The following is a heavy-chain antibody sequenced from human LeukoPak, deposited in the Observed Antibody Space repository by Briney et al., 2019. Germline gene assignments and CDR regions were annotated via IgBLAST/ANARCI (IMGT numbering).Heavy chain of an antibody. V-gene: IGHV3-30*14. CDR3: AREYNGYFDY. Sequence: PGGSLRLSCAASGFTFSSYAMHWVRQAPGKGLEWVAVISYDGSNKYYADSVKGRFTISRDNSKNTLYLQMNSLRAEDTAVYYCAREYNGYFDYWGQGTLVTVSA. D-gene: IGHD1-1*01. CDR1: GFTFSSYA. J-gene: IGHJ4*02. CDR2: ISYDGSNK.